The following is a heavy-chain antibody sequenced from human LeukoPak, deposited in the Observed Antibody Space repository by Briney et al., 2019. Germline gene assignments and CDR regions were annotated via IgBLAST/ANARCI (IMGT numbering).Heavy chain of an antibody. Sequence: GGSLRLSCAASGFTFSSYEMNWVRQAPGKGLEWVSSISSSSSYIYYADSVKGRFTISRDNAKNSLYLRMNSLRAEDTAVYYCALITFGGVNFDYWGQGTLVTVSS. D-gene: IGHD3-16*01. V-gene: IGHV3-21*01. CDR2: ISSSSSYI. CDR3: ALITFGGVNFDY. J-gene: IGHJ4*02. CDR1: GFTFSSYE.